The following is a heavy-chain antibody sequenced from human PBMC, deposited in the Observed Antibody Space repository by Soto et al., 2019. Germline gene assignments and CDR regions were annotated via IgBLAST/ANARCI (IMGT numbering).Heavy chain of an antibody. J-gene: IGHJ4*02. CDR2: INHSGST. CDR1: GGSFSGYY. CDR3: ARALRGSSGWYQDY. V-gene: IGHV4-34*01. Sequence: PSETLSLTCAVYGGSFSGYYWSWIRQPPGKGLEWIGEINHSGSTNYNPSLKSRVTMSVDTSKNQFSLKLSSVTAADTAVYYCARALRGSSGWYQDYWGQGTLVTVSS. D-gene: IGHD6-19*01.